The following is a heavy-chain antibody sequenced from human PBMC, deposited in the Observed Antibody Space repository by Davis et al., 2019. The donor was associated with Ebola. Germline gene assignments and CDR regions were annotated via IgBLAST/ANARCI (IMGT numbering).Heavy chain of an antibody. CDR3: AREIAAAVDY. Sequence: SETLSLTCTVSGASIRSRSYYWGWIRQPPGKGLEWIGSVYYNGSTYFNPSLKSRVTISVDTSKNQFSLKLSSVTAADTAVYYCAREIAAAVDYWGQGTLVTVSS. CDR2: VYYNGST. CDR1: GASIRSRSYY. V-gene: IGHV4-39*02. J-gene: IGHJ4*02. D-gene: IGHD6-13*01.